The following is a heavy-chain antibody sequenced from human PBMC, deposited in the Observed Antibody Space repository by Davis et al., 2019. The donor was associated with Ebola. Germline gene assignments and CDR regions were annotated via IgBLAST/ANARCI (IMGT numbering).Heavy chain of an antibody. CDR2: IYYSGST. CDR3: AITYGMDV. CDR1: GGSISSYY. V-gene: IGHV4-59*01. Sequence: SETLSLTCTVSGGSISSYYWSWIRQPPGKGLEWIGYIYYSGSTNYNPSLKSRVTISVDTSKNQFSLKLSSVTAADTAVYYCAITYGMDVWGKGTTVTVSS. J-gene: IGHJ6*04.